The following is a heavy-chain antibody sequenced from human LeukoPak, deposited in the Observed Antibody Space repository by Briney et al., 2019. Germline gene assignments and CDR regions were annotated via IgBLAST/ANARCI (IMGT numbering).Heavy chain of an antibody. CDR3: ARDRLMIRGVVVVSWFDP. CDR1: GYIFTRYT. J-gene: IGHJ5*02. Sequence: ASVKVSCKASGYIFTRYTMHWVRQAPGQRLEWMGWINAGNGNTKYSQKFQGRVTITRDTSASTAYMELSSLRSEDTAVYYCARDRLMIRGVVVVSWFDPWGQGTLVTVSS. V-gene: IGHV1-3*01. D-gene: IGHD3-22*01. CDR2: INAGNGNT.